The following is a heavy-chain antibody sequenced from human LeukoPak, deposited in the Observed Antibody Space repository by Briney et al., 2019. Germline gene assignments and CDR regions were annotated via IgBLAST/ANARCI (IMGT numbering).Heavy chain of an antibody. V-gene: IGHV4-4*07. D-gene: IGHD6-19*01. CDR3: ARDTDYSSGWQRRVRGNWFDP. CDR2: IYASGST. Sequence: PSETMSLTSTVSGGSISCYYWSWIRQPAGKGLEWIGRIYASGSTNYNPSLKSRVTMSVDTSKNQFSLKLSSVTAADTAVYYCARDTDYSSGWQRRVRGNWFDPWGQGTLVTVSS. CDR1: GGSISCYY. J-gene: IGHJ5*02.